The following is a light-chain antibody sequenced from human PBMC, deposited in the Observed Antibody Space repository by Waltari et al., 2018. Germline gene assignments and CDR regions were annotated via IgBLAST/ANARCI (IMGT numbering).Light chain of an antibody. CDR2: ENN. CDR1: SSNIGNDY. J-gene: IGLJ2*01. Sequence: QSVLTQSPSVSAAPGQKVTISCSGSSSNIGNDYVSWYQQLPGTAPKLFIYENNKRPSGIPDRFSGSKSGTSATLGITGLQTGDEADYYCGTWDTTLSALIFGGGTKLTVL. V-gene: IGLV1-51*02. CDR3: GTWDTTLSALI.